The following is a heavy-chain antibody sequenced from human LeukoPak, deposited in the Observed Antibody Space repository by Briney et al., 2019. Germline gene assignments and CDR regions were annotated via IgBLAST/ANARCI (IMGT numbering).Heavy chain of an antibody. CDR1: GGSISSYY. V-gene: IGHV4-59*01. Sequence: PSETLSLTCTVSGGSISSYYWSWIRQPPGKGLEWIGYIYYSGSTNYNPSLKSRVTISVDTSKNQFSLKLSPVTAADTAVYYCARAHYGSGSYLWGQGTLVTVSS. CDR2: IYYSGST. J-gene: IGHJ4*02. CDR3: ARAHYGSGSYL. D-gene: IGHD3-10*01.